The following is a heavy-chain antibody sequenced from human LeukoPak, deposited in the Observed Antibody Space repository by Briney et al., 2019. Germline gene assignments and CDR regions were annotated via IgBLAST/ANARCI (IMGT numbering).Heavy chain of an antibody. D-gene: IGHD3-22*01. CDR1: GYTFTGYY. CDR2: INPNSGGT. J-gene: IGHJ5*02. Sequence: ASVKVSCKASGYTFTGYYMHWVRQAPGQGLEWMGWINPNSGGTNYAQKFQGWVTMTRDTSISTAYMELSSLRSEDTAVYYCAREGGPYYDSSGYTNWFDPWGQGTLVTVSS. V-gene: IGHV1-2*04. CDR3: AREGGPYYDSSGYTNWFDP.